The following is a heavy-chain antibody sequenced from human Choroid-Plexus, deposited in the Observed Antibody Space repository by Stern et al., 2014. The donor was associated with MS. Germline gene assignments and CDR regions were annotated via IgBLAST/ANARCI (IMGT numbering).Heavy chain of an antibody. Sequence: MQLVQSGAEVKKPGASVKVSCKTSGYIFNGYYIHWVRQAPGQGLEWMAWINPNTGGPKYAQKFQGRVTMSRDTSISTAYVELSSLTSDDTAVYYCARDQRGITIFGVVTDYYYLGMDVWGQGTTVTVSS. J-gene: IGHJ6*02. D-gene: IGHD3-3*01. CDR1: GYIFNGYY. V-gene: IGHV1-2*02. CDR2: INPNTGGP. CDR3: ARDQRGITIFGVVTDYYYLGMDV.